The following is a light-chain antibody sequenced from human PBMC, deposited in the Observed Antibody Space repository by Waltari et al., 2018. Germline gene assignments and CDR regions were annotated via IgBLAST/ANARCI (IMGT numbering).Light chain of an antibody. CDR2: AAS. J-gene: IGKJ2*01. V-gene: IGKV1-9*01. CDR3: QQRT. CDR1: QGISSY. Sequence: DIQLTQSPSFLSASVGVRVTITCRASQGISSYLAWYQQKPGKAPKLLIYAASTLQSGVPSRFGGSVSGTEFTLTISSLQPEDFATYYCQQRTFGQGTKLEIK.